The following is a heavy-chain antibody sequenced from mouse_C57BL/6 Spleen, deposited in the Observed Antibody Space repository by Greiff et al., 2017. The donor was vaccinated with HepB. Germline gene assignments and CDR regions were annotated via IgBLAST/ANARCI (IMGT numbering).Heavy chain of an antibody. CDR1: GYTFTDYN. V-gene: IGHV1-18*01. CDR2: INPNNGGT. D-gene: IGHD4-1*01. Sequence: EVMLVESGPELVKPGASVKIPCKASGYTFTDYNMDWVKQSHGKSLEWIGDINPNNGGTIYNQKFKGKATLTVDKSSSTAYMELRSLTSEDTAVYYCARSEWEGFAYWGQGTLVTVSA. CDR3: ARSEWEGFAY. J-gene: IGHJ3*01.